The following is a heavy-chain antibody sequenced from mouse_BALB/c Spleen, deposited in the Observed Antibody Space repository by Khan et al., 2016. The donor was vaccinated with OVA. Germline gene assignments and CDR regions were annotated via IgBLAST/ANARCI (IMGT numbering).Heavy chain of an antibody. Sequence: EVELVESGGDLVKPGGSLKLSCAASGFTFSSYSMSWVRQTPDKRLEWVATISSGGDYTDYPDSVKGRFTFSRDNAKNTLYLQMSSLKSEDTAMYYCASHLTGSIAYWGQGILVTVSS. CDR1: GFTFSSYS. CDR3: ASHLTGSIAY. D-gene: IGHD4-1*01. V-gene: IGHV5-6*01. CDR2: ISSGGDYT. J-gene: IGHJ3*01.